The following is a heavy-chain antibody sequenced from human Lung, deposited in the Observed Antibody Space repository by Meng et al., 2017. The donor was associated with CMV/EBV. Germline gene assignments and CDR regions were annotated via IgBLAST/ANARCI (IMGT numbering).Heavy chain of an antibody. Sequence: GGSXRLXCAASGFXFSSYSMNWVRQAPGKGLEWVSSISSSSSYIYYADSVKGRFTISRDNAKNSLYLQMNSLRAEDTAVYYCARVGPFDFWSGYSGPDSYNWFDPWXQGTXVTVSS. V-gene: IGHV3-21*01. CDR1: GFXFSSYS. CDR3: ARVGPFDFWSGYSGPDSYNWFDP. CDR2: ISSSSSYI. J-gene: IGHJ5*02. D-gene: IGHD3-3*01.